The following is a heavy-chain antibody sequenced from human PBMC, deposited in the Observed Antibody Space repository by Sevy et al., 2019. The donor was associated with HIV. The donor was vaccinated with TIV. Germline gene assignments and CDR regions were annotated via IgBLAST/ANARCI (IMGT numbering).Heavy chain of an antibody. V-gene: IGHV3-9*01. D-gene: IGHD6-13*01. Sequence: GGSLRLSCAASGLTLDDYAMHWVGQPPGKGLEWVSSISWSSRIVGYAVSVKVRFSNSRDNAKNSLFLQMNSLRAEHTALYNCVKGPYSTCSPGWFDPWGQGTLVTVSS. CDR2: ISWSSRIV. CDR1: GLTLDDYA. CDR3: VKGPYSTCSPGWFDP. J-gene: IGHJ5*02.